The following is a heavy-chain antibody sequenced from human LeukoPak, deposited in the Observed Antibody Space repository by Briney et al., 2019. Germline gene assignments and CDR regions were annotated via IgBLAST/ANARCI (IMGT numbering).Heavy chain of an antibody. V-gene: IGHV4-59*01. J-gene: IGHJ4*02. D-gene: IGHD3-10*01. CDR3: AGGRSGYYGSGSYDN. Sequence: SETLSLTCTVSGVSISGYYWSWIRQPPGKGLEGIADFLYSGSTNYNPSLKSRVTISLDTSKNQFSLKLNSVTAADTAVYYCAGGRSGYYGSGSYDNWGQGTLVTVSS. CDR2: FLYSGST. CDR1: GVSISGYY.